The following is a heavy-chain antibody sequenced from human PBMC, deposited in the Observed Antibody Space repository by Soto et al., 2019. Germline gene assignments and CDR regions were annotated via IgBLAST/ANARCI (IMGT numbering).Heavy chain of an antibody. CDR2: ISSSGSTI. D-gene: IGHD3-3*01. CDR1: GFTFSSYE. J-gene: IGHJ6*02. Sequence: EVQLVESGGGLVQPGGSLRLSCAASGFTFSSYEMNWVRQAPGKGLEWVSYISSSGSTIYYADSVNGRFTISRDNAKNSLYLQMNSLRAEDTAVYYCARMYYDFWSGYYYGMDVWGQGTTVTVSS. V-gene: IGHV3-48*03. CDR3: ARMYYDFWSGYYYGMDV.